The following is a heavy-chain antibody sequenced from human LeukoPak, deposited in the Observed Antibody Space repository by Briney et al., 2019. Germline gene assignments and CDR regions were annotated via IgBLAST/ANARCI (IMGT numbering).Heavy chain of an antibody. J-gene: IGHJ4*02. CDR2: IYYSGST. Sequence: PSETLSLTCTVSGGSISNSSYYWGWIRQPPGKGLEWIGSIYYSGSTYYNPSLKSRVTMSIDTSKNQFSLKLSSVTAADTAVYYCARGSGYDFWSGYYAGQFDYWGQGTLVTVSS. V-gene: IGHV4-39*07. D-gene: IGHD3-3*01. CDR3: ARGSGYDFWSGYYAGQFDY. CDR1: GGSISNSSYY.